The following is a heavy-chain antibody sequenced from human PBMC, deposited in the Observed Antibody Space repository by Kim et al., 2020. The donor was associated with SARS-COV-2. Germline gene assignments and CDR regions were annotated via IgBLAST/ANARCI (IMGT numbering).Heavy chain of an antibody. Sequence: ASVKVSCKASGYTFTSYAMNWVRQAPGQGLEWMGWINTNTGNPTYAQGFTGRFVFSLDTSVSTAYLQISSLKAEDTAVYYCARESGATYYYDSSGYYYARYDAFDIWGQGTMVTVSS. CDR2: INTNTGNP. D-gene: IGHD3-22*01. J-gene: IGHJ3*02. V-gene: IGHV7-4-1*02. CDR3: ARESGATYYYDSSGYYYARYDAFDI. CDR1: GYTFTSYA.